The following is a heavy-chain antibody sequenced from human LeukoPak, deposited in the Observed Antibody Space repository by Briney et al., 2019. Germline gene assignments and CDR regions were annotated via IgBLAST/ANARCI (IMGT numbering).Heavy chain of an antibody. CDR1: GCTFNNYA. V-gene: IGHV3-23*01. CDR3: AKVSGIQLWLKYFQH. CDR2: ISGIGGTT. D-gene: IGHD5-18*01. J-gene: IGHJ1*01. Sequence: GGSLRLSCAASGCTFNNYAMTWVRQAPGKGLEWVSAISGIGGTTLYADSVKGRFTISRDDYKSTLYLQMNLLSVSATAADDCAKVSGIQLWLKYFQHWGQGTLVTVSS.